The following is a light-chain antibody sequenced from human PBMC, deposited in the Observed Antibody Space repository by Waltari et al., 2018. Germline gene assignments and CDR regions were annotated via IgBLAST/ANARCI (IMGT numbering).Light chain of an antibody. Sequence: SWYQQTPGQSPLLVIYQDTKRPSGIPERFSGSKSANAATLTITGTQAMDEADYYCQALGTGAWVFGGGTKLTVL. CDR2: QDT. V-gene: IGLV3-1*01. CDR3: QALGTGAWV. J-gene: IGLJ3*02.